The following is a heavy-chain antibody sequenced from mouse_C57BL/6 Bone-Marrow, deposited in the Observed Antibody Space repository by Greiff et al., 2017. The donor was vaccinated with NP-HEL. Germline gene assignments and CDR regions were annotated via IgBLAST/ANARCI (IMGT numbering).Heavy chain of an antibody. CDR2: INYDGSST. J-gene: IGHJ2*01. Sequence: EVKLVESEGGLVQPGSSMKLSCTASGFTFSDYYMAWVRQVPEKGLEWVANINYDGSSTYYLDSLKSRFIISRDNAKNILYLQMSRLKSEDTATYYCARDRNWAFDYWGQGTTLTVSS. CDR3: ARDRNWAFDY. CDR1: GFTFSDYY. D-gene: IGHD4-1*01. V-gene: IGHV5-16*01.